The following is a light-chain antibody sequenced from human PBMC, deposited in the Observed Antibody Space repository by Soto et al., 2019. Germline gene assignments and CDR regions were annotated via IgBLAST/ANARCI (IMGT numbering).Light chain of an antibody. CDR2: DAS. Sequence: DIQTTQSPSTLSASVGDRVTTTCRASQSISSWLAWYQQKPGKAPKLLIYDASSLEGGVPSRFSGSGSGTEFTLTINSLQADDFATYYCQQHNSFSITFGQGTRLEI. CDR1: QSISSW. CDR3: QQHNSFSIT. V-gene: IGKV1-5*01. J-gene: IGKJ5*01.